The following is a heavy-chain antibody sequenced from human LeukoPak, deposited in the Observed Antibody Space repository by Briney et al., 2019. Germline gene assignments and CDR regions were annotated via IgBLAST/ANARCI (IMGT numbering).Heavy chain of an antibody. CDR2: INPSGGST. CDR1: GYTFTSYY. J-gene: IGHJ5*02. D-gene: IGHD3-22*01. V-gene: IGHV1-46*04. CDR3: ARDRYDSSGYYPNWFDP. Sequence: GASVKVSCKASGYTFTSYYMHWVRQAPGQGLEWMRIINPSGGSTSYAQKLQGRVTMTRDMSTSTVYMELSSLRSEDTAVYYCARDRYDSSGYYPNWFDPWGQGTLVTVSS.